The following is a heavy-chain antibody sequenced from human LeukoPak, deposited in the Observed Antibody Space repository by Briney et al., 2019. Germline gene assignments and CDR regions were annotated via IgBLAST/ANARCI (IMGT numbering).Heavy chain of an antibody. V-gene: IGHV4-59*01. CDR1: GGSISSYY. D-gene: IGHD6-13*01. Sequence: IPSETLSLTCTVSGGSISSYYWSWIRQPPGKGLEWIGYIYYSGSTNYNPSLKSRVTISVDTSKNQFSLKLSSVTAADTAVYYCARAGQLDRPFNYWGQGTVVTVGS. J-gene: IGHJ4*02. CDR2: IYYSGST. CDR3: ARAGQLDRPFNY.